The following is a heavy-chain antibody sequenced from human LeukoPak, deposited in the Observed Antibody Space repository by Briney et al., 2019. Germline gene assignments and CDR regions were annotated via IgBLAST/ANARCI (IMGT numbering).Heavy chain of an antibody. CDR3: ARDQDFDKLFLAY. Sequence: SETLSLTCTVSGGSISSYYWSWIRQPPGKGLEWIGYIYYSGSTNYNPSLKSRVTISVDTSKNQFSLSLSSVTAADTAVYYCARDQDFDKLFLAYWGRGTLVTVSS. CDR2: IYYSGST. V-gene: IGHV4-59*12. D-gene: IGHD2-21*01. J-gene: IGHJ4*02. CDR1: GGSISSYY.